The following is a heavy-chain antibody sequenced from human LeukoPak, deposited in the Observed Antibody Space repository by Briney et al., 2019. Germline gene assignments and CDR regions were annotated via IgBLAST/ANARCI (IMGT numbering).Heavy chain of an antibody. CDR2: ISSSSSYI. CDR3: ARDPYSSNFDY. Sequence: KSRGSLRLPCAASGFTFSSYSMNWVRQAPGKGLEWVSSISSSSSYIYYADSVKGRFTISRDNAKNSLYLQMNSLRAEDTAVYYCARDPYSSNFDYWGQGTLVTVSS. J-gene: IGHJ4*02. D-gene: IGHD6-13*01. CDR1: GFTFSSYS. V-gene: IGHV3-21*01.